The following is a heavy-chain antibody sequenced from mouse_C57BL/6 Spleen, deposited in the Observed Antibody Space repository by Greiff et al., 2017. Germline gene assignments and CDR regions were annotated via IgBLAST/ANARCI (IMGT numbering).Heavy chain of an antibody. CDR2: IDPSDSYT. J-gene: IGHJ1*03. CDR1: GYTFTSYW. Sequence: QVQLQQPGAELVKPGASVKLSCKASGYTFTSYWMQWVKQRPGQGLEWIGEIDPSDSYTNYNQKFKGKATLPVDTSSSTAYMQLSSLTSEDSAVYYCASRTGTSDFDVWGTGTTVTVSS. V-gene: IGHV1-50*01. D-gene: IGHD4-1*01. CDR3: ASRTGTSDFDV.